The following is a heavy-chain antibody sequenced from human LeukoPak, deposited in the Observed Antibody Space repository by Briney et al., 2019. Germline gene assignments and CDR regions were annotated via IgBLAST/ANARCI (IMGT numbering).Heavy chain of an antibody. CDR1: GGTFISYA. Sequence: GASVKVSCKASGGTFISYAISWVRQAPGQGLEWMGGIIPIFGTANYAQKFQGRVTITADESTSTAYMELSSLRSEDTAVYYCARDPELSLLGASSEPPSFDYWGQGTLVTVSS. CDR2: IIPIFGTA. D-gene: IGHD3-16*02. J-gene: IGHJ4*02. V-gene: IGHV1-69*13. CDR3: ARDPELSLLGASSEPPSFDY.